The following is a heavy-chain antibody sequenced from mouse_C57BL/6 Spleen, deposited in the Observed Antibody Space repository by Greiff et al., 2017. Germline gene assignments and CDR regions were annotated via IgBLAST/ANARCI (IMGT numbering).Heavy chain of an antibody. CDR2: IHPSDSDT. CDR1: GYTFTSYW. J-gene: IGHJ3*01. D-gene: IGHD2-5*01. CDR3: AILAYYSNYDVFAY. Sequence: QVQLQQPGAELVKPGASVKVSCKASGYTFTSYWMHWVKQRPGQGLEWIGRIHPSDSDTNYNQKFKGKATLTVDKSSSTSYIQLSSLTSEDSAVYYCAILAYYSNYDVFAYWGQGTLVTVSA. V-gene: IGHV1-74*01.